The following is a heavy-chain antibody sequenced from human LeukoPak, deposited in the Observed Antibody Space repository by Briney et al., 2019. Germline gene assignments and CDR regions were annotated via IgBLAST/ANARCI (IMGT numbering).Heavy chain of an antibody. CDR2: ISYDGSNK. V-gene: IGHV3-30*04. D-gene: IGHD1-26*01. Sequence: GGSLRLSCAASGFTFSSYAMHWVRQAPGKGLEWVAVISYDGSNKYYADSVKGRFTISRDNSKNTLYLQMNSLRAEDTGLYYCARADGSHYGLKDYWGQGTLVTVSS. CDR1: GFTFSSYA. CDR3: ARADGSHYGLKDY. J-gene: IGHJ4*02.